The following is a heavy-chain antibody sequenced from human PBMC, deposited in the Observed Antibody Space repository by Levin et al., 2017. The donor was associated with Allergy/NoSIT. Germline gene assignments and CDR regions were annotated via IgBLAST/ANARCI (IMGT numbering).Heavy chain of an antibody. V-gene: IGHV3-21*01. CDR1: GFTFGTYY. J-gene: IGHJ6*02. CDR3: AREGGIHYYYFGMDV. Sequence: GGSLRLSCAASGFTFGTYYMHWVRQAPGKGLEWVSSISSSSSYIYNADSVKGRFTISRDNAKNSLYLQMNSLRAEDTAVYYCAREGGIHYYYFGMDVWGQGTTVTVSS. D-gene: IGHD6-13*01. CDR2: ISSSSSYI.